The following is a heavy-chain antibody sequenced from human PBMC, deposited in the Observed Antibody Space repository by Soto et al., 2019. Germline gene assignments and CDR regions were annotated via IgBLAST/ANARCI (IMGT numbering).Heavy chain of an antibody. D-gene: IGHD6-13*01. CDR1: GYTFTSYG. V-gene: IGHV1-18*01. CDR2: ISAYNGNT. CDR3: AVYSSSGYNWFDP. J-gene: IGHJ5*02. Sequence: ASVKVSFKASGYTFTSYGISWVRQAPGQGLEWMGWISAYNGNTNYAQKLQGRVTMTTDTSTSTAYMGLRSLRSDDTAVYYCAVYSSSGYNWFDPWGQGTLVTVSS.